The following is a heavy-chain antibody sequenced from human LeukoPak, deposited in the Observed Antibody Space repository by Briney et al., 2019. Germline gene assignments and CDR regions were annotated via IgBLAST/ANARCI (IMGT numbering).Heavy chain of an antibody. CDR2: ISGSGGST. V-gene: IGHV3-23*01. J-gene: IGHJ4*02. CDR1: GLTFSSYA. Sequence: GGSLRLSCAPPGLTFSSYAMSWVRQAPGRGRGWVSAISGSGGSTYYPDSVRGRFTISRDNSKNTLYQQMNSLRAEDTAVYYCAKHYYDSSGYYYFDYWGQGTLVTVSS. CDR3: AKHYYDSSGYYYFDY. D-gene: IGHD3-22*01.